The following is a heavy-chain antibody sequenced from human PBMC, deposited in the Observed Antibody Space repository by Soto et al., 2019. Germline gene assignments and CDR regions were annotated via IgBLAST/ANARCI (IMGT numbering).Heavy chain of an antibody. D-gene: IGHD6-19*01. CDR3: VRGNEYSSGYYPPGTGWYFDL. V-gene: IGHV4-30-4*01. J-gene: IGHJ2*01. Sequence: SETLSLTCSVSGGSIFNDDYYWNWIRRSPGKGLEWIGFISYRGSTYHNPPLRSRVTISVDATRNQFSLKLTSVTAADTAVYYCVRGNEYSSGYYPPGTGWYFDLWGRGTQVTVSS. CDR2: ISYRGST. CDR1: GGSIFNDDYY.